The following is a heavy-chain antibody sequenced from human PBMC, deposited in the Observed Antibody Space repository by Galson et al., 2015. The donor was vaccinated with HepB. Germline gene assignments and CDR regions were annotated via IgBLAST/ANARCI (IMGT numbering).Heavy chain of an antibody. Sequence: QSGAEVKKPGESLKISCKGSGYSFTNYWIGWVRQMPGKGLEWMGIIYPGDSDTRYSPSFQGQVTISADKSISTAYLQWSSLKASDTAMYYCARLARSFVVGPAAIDALDIWGQGTMVTVSS. V-gene: IGHV5-51*01. J-gene: IGHJ3*02. CDR3: ARLARSFVVGPAAIDALDI. CDR2: IYPGDSDT. CDR1: GYSFTNYW. D-gene: IGHD2-2*02.